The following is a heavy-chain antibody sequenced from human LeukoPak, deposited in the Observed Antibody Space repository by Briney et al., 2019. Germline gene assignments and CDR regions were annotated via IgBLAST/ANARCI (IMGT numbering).Heavy chain of an antibody. V-gene: IGHV3-20*04. CDR1: GFTFDDYG. J-gene: IGHJ4*02. CDR3: ARAGLYNWNYEGTAYFDY. CDR2: INWNGGST. Sequence: PGVSLTLSCAASGFTFDDYGMSWVRQAPGKGLEWISGINWNGGSTGYADSVKGRFTISRDNAKNSLYLQMNSLRAEDTALYYCARAGLYNWNYEGTAYFDYWGQGTLVTVSS. D-gene: IGHD1-7*01.